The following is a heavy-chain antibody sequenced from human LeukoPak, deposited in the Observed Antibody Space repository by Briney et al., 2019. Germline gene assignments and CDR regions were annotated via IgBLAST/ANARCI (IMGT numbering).Heavy chain of an antibody. Sequence: GGSLRLSCTVSGFTVSSNSMSWVRQAPGKGLEWVSFIYSDNTHYSDSVKGRFTISRDNSKNTLYLQMNSLRAEDTAVYYCAKGGPGSGWYYFDYWGQGTLVTVSS. D-gene: IGHD6-19*01. CDR3: AKGGPGSGWYYFDY. CDR1: GFTVSSNS. CDR2: IYSDNT. J-gene: IGHJ4*02. V-gene: IGHV3-53*01.